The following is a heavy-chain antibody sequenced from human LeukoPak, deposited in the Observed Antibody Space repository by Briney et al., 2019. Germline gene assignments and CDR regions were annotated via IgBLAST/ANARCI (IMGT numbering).Heavy chain of an antibody. CDR3: ARDGSGSYHYYYYYYMDV. CDR2: IKQDGSEK. Sequence: GGSLRLSCAASGFTFSSYWMSWVRQAPGKGLEWVANIKQDGSEKYYVDSVKGRLTISRDNAKNSLYLQMNSLRAEDTAVYYCARDGSGSYHYYYYYYMDVWGKGTTVTISS. CDR1: GFTFSSYW. V-gene: IGHV3-7*01. D-gene: IGHD3-10*01. J-gene: IGHJ6*03.